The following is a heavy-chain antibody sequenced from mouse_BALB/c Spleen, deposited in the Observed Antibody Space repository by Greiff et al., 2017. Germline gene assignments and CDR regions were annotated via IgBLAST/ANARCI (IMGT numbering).Heavy chain of an antibody. V-gene: IGHV5-6-5*01. D-gene: IGHD1-2*01. Sequence: EVQRVESGGGLVKPGGSLKLSCAASGFTFSSYAMSWVRQTPEKRLEWVASISSGGSTYYTDSVKGRFTLSRDNARNILYLQMSSLRSEDTAMYYCARDETTAWAYWGQGTLVTVSA. CDR1: GFTFSSYA. CDR2: ISSGGST. J-gene: IGHJ3*01. CDR3: ARDETTAWAY.